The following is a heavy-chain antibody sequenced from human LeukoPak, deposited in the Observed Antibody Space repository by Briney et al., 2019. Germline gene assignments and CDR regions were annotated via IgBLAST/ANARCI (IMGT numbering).Heavy chain of an antibody. CDR2: IDYSGST. CDR1: GGTISRNY. D-gene: IGHD1-1*01. CDR3: ARAGNNWSFDY. Sequence: SETLSLTCTVSGGTISRNYWSWIRQPPGKGLEWVAYIDYSGSTNYNPSLKSRLTISMDASKNQFSLTLSSVTAADTAVYYCARAGNNWSFDYWGQGTLVTVSS. J-gene: IGHJ4*02. V-gene: IGHV4-59*01.